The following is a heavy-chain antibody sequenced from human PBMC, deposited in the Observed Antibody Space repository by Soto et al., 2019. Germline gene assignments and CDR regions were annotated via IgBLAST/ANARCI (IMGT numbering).Heavy chain of an antibody. Sequence: SETLSLTCTVSGGSIISGAYYFICIRQHPWNGLELIGYIYYSGHAYYNPSLKSRVTISVDTSKNQFSLKLSSVTAADTAVYYCARLLLSGWPQYFFDYWGQGTLVTVSS. CDR2: IYYSGHA. CDR1: GGSIISGAYY. J-gene: IGHJ4*02. V-gene: IGHV4-31*03. D-gene: IGHD6-19*01. CDR3: ARLLLSGWPQYFFDY.